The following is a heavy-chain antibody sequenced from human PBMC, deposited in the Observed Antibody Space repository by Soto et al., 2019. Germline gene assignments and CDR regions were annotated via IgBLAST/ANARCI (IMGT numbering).Heavy chain of an antibody. CDR2: SSGVDRTII. CDR1: GFRLSDYS. D-gene: IGHD1-1*01. J-gene: IGHJ4*02. V-gene: IGHV3-48*04. Sequence: EVQLVESGGASVQPGESLRLSCTGSGFRLSDYSMQWVRQAPGKGLEWVAYSSGVDRTIIFYAESVKGRFTVSRDDAKNSMYLQMNSLGADDSAVYYCPRGCVGTCWFEHWGQGALVTVSS. CDR3: PRGCVGTCWFEH.